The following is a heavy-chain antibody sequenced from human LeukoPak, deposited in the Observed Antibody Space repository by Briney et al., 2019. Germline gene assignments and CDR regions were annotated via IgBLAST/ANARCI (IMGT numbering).Heavy chain of an antibody. J-gene: IGHJ3*02. V-gene: IGHV4-59*01. D-gene: IGHD3-16*01. CDR2: IYYSGST. CDR3: ARVWGDAFDI. Sequence: WETLPLTCTVSGVSISSYHWSWLRHPPGKGLEWIGYIYYSGSTNYNPSLKSRVTISVDTSKNQSSLKLSSVTAADTAVYYCARVWGDAFDIWGQGTMVTVSS. CDR1: GVSISSYH.